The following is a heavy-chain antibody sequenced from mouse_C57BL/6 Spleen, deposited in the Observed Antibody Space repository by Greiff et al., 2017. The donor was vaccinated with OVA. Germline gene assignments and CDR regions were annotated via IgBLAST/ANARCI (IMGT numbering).Heavy chain of an antibody. V-gene: IGHV1-26*01. Sequence: EVQLQQSGPELVQPGASVKISCMASGYTFTDYYMNWVKQSHGKSLEWIGDINPNNGGSSYNQKFKGKATLTVDKSSSTAYMELRSLTSEDSAVYYCARYDYYYGSSYGYFDVWGTGTTVTVSS. D-gene: IGHD1-1*01. CDR1: GYTFTDYY. CDR3: ARYDYYYGSSYGYFDV. J-gene: IGHJ1*03. CDR2: INPNNGGS.